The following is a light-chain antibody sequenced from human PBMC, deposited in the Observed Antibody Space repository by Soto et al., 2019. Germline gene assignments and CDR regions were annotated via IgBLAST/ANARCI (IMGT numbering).Light chain of an antibody. CDR3: QQYGSSPPRT. CDR1: QSVSSY. V-gene: IGKV3-20*01. J-gene: IGKJ1*01. CDR2: GAS. Sequence: EIMLKQSPATLSLSPGERATLSCRASQSVSSYLAWYQQKPGQAPRLLIYGASTRATDVPDRFSGSGSGADFTLSISRLEPEDFAVYYCQQYGSSPPRTFGQGTKVDNK.